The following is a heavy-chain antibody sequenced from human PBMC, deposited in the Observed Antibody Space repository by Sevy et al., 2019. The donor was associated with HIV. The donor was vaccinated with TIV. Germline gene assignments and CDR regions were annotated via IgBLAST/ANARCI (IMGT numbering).Heavy chain of an antibody. J-gene: IGHJ4*02. CDR3: ARGITIFGAHFDY. D-gene: IGHD3-3*01. CDR2: ISSSGSTI. V-gene: IGHV3-48*03. Sequence: GGYLRLSCAASGFTFSSYEMNWVRQAPGKGLEWVSYISSSGSTIYYADSVKGRFTISRDNAKNSLYLQMNSLRAEDTAVYYCARGITIFGAHFDYWGQGTLVTVSS. CDR1: GFTFSSYE.